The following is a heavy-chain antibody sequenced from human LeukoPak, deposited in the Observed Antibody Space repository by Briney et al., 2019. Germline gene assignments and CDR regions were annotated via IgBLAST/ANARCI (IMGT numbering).Heavy chain of an antibody. Sequence: SVKVSCKASGFTFTSSAVQWVRQARGQRLEWIGWIVVGSGNTNYAQKFQERVTITRDMSTSTAYMELSSLRSEDTAVYYCATAAIVVVTPPYGMDVWGQGTTVTVSS. CDR1: GFTFTSSA. V-gene: IGHV1-58*01. CDR3: ATAAIVVVTPPYGMDV. D-gene: IGHD3-22*01. CDR2: IVVGSGNT. J-gene: IGHJ6*02.